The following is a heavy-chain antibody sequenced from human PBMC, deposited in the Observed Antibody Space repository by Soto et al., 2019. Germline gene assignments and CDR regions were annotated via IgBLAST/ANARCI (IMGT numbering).Heavy chain of an antibody. CDR2: IRAYNGNT. CDR1: GYTFTTYG. CDR3: AGVVRASGYRYGQNDY. V-gene: IGHV1-18*01. J-gene: IGHJ4*02. D-gene: IGHD5-18*01. Sequence: QVQLVQSGAEVKKPGASVKVSCKASGYTFTTYGISWVRQAPGHGLEGMGWIRAYNGNTNYAQKLQGRVTMTTDTASSTAYKERRSLRSDDKAVYYCAGVVRASGYRYGQNDYWGQGTLVTVSS.